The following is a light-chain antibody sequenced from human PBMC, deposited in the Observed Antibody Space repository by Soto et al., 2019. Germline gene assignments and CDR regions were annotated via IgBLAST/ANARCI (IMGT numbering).Light chain of an antibody. CDR3: QQYYTYWHM. J-gene: IGKJ1*01. V-gene: IGKV1-5*01. CDR1: QSISDY. Sequence: DIQMTQSPSTLSASVGDRVIITCRASQSISDYLAWYQQKPVKAPKLLIYDASNLESGVPSTFSGSGSGTEFTLTISSLQPDDFATYYCQQYYTYWHMFGQGTKVHIK. CDR2: DAS.